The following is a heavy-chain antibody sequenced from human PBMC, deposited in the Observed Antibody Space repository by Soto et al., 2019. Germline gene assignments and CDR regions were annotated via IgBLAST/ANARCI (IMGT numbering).Heavy chain of an antibody. J-gene: IGHJ3*02. V-gene: IGHV1-45*01. CDR1: GSTFPYRY. CDR3: ARSPWSGHSDAFEI. CDR2: ITAFKDNT. Sequence: QTQLVQSGPEVKKTGSSVKVSCKTPGSTFPYRYLHWVRQAPGQALEWMGWITAFKDNTNYAQKFEDRVSISRDRSVSTAYMELRSLPSEDTAMYLCARSPWSGHSDAFEIWGQGTMVTVSS. D-gene: IGHD3-3*01.